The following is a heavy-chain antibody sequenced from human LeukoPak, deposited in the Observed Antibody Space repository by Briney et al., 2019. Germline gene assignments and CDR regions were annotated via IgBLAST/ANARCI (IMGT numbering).Heavy chain of an antibody. CDR3: AKETYFYDSSESDVGY. CDR2: ISGSGGST. J-gene: IGHJ4*02. V-gene: IGHV3-23*01. CDR1: GFTVSSNY. Sequence: GGSLRLSCAASGFTVSSNYMSWVRQAPGKGLEWVSTISGSGGSTYYAGSVKGRFTISRDNSKTTLYLQMNTLRADDTAVYYCAKETYFYDSSESDVGYWGQGTLVTVSS. D-gene: IGHD3-22*01.